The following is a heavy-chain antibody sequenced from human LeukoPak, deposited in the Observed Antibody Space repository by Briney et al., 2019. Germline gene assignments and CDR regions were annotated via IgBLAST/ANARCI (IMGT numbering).Heavy chain of an antibody. D-gene: IGHD1-26*01. CDR3: ARSRPRSGSSLDY. CDR2: IYYSGST. V-gene: IGHV4-59*01. Sequence: SETLSLTCTVSGGSISSYYWSWIRQPPGKGLEWIGYIYYSGSTNYNPSLKSRVTISVDTSKNQFSLKLSSVTAADTAVYYRARSRPRSGSSLDYWGQGTLVTVSS. CDR1: GGSISSYY. J-gene: IGHJ4*02.